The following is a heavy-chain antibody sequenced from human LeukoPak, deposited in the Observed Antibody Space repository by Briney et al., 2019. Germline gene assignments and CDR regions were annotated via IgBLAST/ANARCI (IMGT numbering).Heavy chain of an antibody. Sequence: GGSLRLSCAASGFTFSSYSMNWVRQAPGKGLEWVSYISSSSSTIYYADSVKGRFTISRDNAKNSLYLQMNSLRAEDTAVYYCARDFAVAGRTLDYWGQGTLVTVSS. CDR1: GFTFSSYS. CDR3: ARDFAVAGRTLDY. J-gene: IGHJ4*02. CDR2: ISSSSSTI. V-gene: IGHV3-48*04. D-gene: IGHD6-19*01.